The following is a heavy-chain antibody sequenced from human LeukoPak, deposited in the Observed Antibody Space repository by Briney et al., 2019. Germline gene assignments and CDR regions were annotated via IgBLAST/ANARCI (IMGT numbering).Heavy chain of an antibody. CDR2: ISGSGGST. CDR1: GFTFSSYA. Sequence: PGGSLRLSCAASGFTFSSYAMSWVRQAPGKGLEWVSAISGSGGSTYYADSVKGRFTISRDNSKNTLYLQMNSLRAEDTAVYYCAKRLGPQYYDSSEFPVDDAFDIWGQGTMVTVSS. CDR3: AKRLGPQYYDSSEFPVDDAFDI. D-gene: IGHD3-22*01. V-gene: IGHV3-23*01. J-gene: IGHJ3*02.